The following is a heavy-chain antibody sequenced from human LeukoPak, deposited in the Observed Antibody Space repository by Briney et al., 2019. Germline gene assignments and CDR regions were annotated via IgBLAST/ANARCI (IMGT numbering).Heavy chain of an antibody. CDR1: GFTFSSYG. CDR3: AKDPGSSDWYLRY. D-gene: IGHD6-19*01. J-gene: IGHJ4*02. V-gene: IGHV3-30*18. CDR2: ISYDGSNK. Sequence: AGRSLRLSCAASGFTFSSYGMHWVRQAPGKGLEWVAVISYDGSNKYYADSVKGRFTISRDNSKNTLYLQMNSLRAEDTAVYYCAKDPGSSDWYLRYWGQGTLVTVSS.